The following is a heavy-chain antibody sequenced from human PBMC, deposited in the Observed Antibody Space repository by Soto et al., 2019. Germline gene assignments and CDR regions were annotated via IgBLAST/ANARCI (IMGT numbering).Heavy chain of an antibody. D-gene: IGHD1-1*01. CDR1: GFTFSDYG. J-gene: IGHJ4*02. V-gene: IGHV1-18*04. CDR2: ISAYNGNT. CDR3: ARDRSTHDY. Sequence: QVQLVQSGGEVKKPGASVKVSCRASGFTFSDYGMSWVRQAPGQGLEWMGWISAYNGNTNYAQKLQDRVTMTTDTATSTAYMELRSLRSDDTAVYYCARDRSTHDYWGQGTLVTVSS.